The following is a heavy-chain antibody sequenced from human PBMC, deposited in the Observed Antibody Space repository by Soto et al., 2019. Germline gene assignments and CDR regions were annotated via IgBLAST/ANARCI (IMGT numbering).Heavy chain of an antibody. CDR2: IKSKIDGGST. Sequence: PGGSLRLSCASSVFTFSNAWMRWVRQAPGKGLEWVGRIKSKIDGGSTDYAAPVKGRFTISRDDSKNTLYLQMNSLKTEDTAVYYCTTVRGEELGYYNSTSCRKHYDYYGMDVWGQGTTVTVSS. D-gene: IGHD2-2*01. J-gene: IGHJ6*02. V-gene: IGHV3-15*01. CDR3: TTVRGEELGYYNSTSCRKHYDYYGMDV. CDR1: VFTFSNAW.